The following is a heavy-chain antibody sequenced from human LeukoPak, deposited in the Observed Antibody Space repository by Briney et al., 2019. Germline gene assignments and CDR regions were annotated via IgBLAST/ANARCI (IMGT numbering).Heavy chain of an antibody. V-gene: IGHV3-21*04. Sequence: GGSLRLSCTASGFTFSSYNMNWVRQAPGKGLEWVSSISSSSSFIYYADSVKGRFTISRDNAKNSLYLQMNSLRAEDTAVYYCARAPDLDSSGYYYRFFQHWGQGTLVTVSS. CDR2: ISSSSSFI. D-gene: IGHD3-22*01. CDR1: GFTFSSYN. J-gene: IGHJ1*01. CDR3: ARAPDLDSSGYYYRFFQH.